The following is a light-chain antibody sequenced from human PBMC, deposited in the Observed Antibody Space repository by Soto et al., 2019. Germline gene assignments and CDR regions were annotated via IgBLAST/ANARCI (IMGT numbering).Light chain of an antibody. CDR2: GAS. CDR3: QQYKDWPPLT. CDR1: QNININ. J-gene: IGKJ4*01. V-gene: IGKV3D-15*01. Sequence: EIVMTQSPLTLSVSPGERATLSCRASQNININLAWYQQRPGQAPRVLIYGASSRASGIPDRFSGSGSGTDFTLTTNRLDPDDYAFYDCQQYKDWPPLTFGGGTRVEIK.